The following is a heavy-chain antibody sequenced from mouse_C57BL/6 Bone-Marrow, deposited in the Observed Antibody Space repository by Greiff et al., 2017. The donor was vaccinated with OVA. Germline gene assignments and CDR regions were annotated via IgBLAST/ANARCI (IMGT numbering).Heavy chain of an antibody. J-gene: IGHJ2*01. CDR1: GYTFTSYG. CDR2: IYPISGNT. CDR3: ADGGYDFED. V-gene: IGHV1-81*01. Sequence: QVQLQQSGAELARPGASVKLSCKASGYTFTSYGISWVKQRPGQGLEWIGEIYPISGNTYYTETFKGKATLTADNSSSTAYMELRSLTSEDSAVYCCADGGYDFEDWGQGTTLTVSS. D-gene: IGHD2-3*01.